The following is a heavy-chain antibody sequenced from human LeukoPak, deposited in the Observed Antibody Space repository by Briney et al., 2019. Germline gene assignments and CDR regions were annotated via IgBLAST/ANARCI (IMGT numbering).Heavy chain of an antibody. D-gene: IGHD1-26*01. CDR3: KVRSGSDDWVDP. CDR2: IDTVGSTT. Sequence: GGSLRLSCAASGFTFSAYWMHWVRQAPGKGLVWVSRIDTVGSTTTYADSVKGQFTISRDNAKNTLHLQMSSLTADDTGVYYAKVRSGSDDWVDPWGQGTLVTVSS. V-gene: IGHV3-74*03. CDR1: GFTFSAYW. J-gene: IGHJ5*02.